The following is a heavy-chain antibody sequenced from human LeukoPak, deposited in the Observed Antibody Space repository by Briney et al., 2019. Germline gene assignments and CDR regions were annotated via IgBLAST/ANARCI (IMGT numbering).Heavy chain of an antibody. D-gene: IGHD6-25*01. CDR1: GVSISSYC. Sequence: PSETLSLSCSVSGVSISSYCWSWIRQSPGKGLEWIGYISYSGGANYNPSLKSRVIISLDTSKNQFSLQLSSVTAADTAVYYCVRGERLGGDYWGHGILVTVSS. J-gene: IGHJ4*01. CDR2: ISYSGGA. CDR3: VRGERLGGDY. V-gene: IGHV4-59*01.